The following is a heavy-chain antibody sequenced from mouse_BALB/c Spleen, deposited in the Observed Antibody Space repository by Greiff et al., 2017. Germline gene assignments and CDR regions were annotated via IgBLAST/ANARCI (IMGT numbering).Heavy chain of an antibody. CDR1: GYSITSGYY. J-gene: IGHJ4*01. Sequence: VQLQQSGPGLVKPSQSLSLTCSVTGYSITSGYYWNWIRQFPGNKLEWMGYISYDGSNNYNPSLKNRISITRDTSKNQFFLKLNSVTTEDTATYYCATYGNYPGYAMDYWGQGTSVTVSS. CDR3: ATYGNYPGYAMDY. CDR2: ISYDGSN. D-gene: IGHD2-10*02. V-gene: IGHV3-6*02.